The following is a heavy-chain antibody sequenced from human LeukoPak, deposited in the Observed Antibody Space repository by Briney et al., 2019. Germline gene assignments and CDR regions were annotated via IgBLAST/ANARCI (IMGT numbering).Heavy chain of an antibody. CDR2: IYSGGNT. V-gene: IGHV3-66*01. J-gene: IGHJ4*02. CDR3: ARVRAGYYCDN. Sequence: GGSLRLSCAASGFAFNNYAMSWVRQAPGKGLEWVSVIYSGGNTYYADSVKGRFTISRDNSKNTVSLQMNSLRDEDTAVYYCARVRAGYYCDNWGQGTLVTVSS. CDR1: GFAFNNYA.